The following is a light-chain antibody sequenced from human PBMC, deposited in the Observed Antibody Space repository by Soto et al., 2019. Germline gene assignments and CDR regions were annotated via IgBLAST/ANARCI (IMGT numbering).Light chain of an antibody. CDR1: GSNIGAGYD. CDR3: QSYDSSPSGYV. CDR2: ANI. Sequence: QSVLTQPPSVSGAPGQRVTISCTGSGSNIGAGYDVHWYQQLPGTAPKLLIFANINRPSGVPDRFSGSKSGTSASLAITGLRAEDEADYYCQSYDSSPSGYVFGTGTKVNVL. J-gene: IGLJ1*01. V-gene: IGLV1-40*01.